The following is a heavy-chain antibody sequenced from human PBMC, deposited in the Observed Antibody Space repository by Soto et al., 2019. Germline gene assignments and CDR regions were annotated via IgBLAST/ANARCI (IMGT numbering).Heavy chain of an antibody. Sequence: ASVKVSCKASGYTFTGYDMHWVLQAPGQGLEWMGWINPNSGGTNYAQKFQGRVTMTRDTSISTAYMELSRLRSDDTAVYYCASSRLSSIAARSWGQGTLVTVSS. CDR2: INPNSGGT. D-gene: IGHD6-6*01. J-gene: IGHJ4*02. V-gene: IGHV1-2*02. CDR1: GYTFTGYD. CDR3: ASSRLSSIAARS.